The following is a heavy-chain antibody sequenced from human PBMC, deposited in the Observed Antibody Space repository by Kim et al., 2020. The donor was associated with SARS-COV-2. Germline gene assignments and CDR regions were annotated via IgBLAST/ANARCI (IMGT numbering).Heavy chain of an antibody. V-gene: IGHV4-30-2*01. Sequence: SETLSLTCAVSGGSISSGDYSWSWIRQPPGKGLEWIGYIYHSGSTYYNPSLKSRVTISVDRSKNQFSLKLSSVTAADTAVYYCARHITGMGGGFVPWGQGTLVTVSS. J-gene: IGHJ5*02. D-gene: IGHD1-20*01. CDR1: GGSISSGDYS. CDR2: IYHSGST. CDR3: ARHITGMGGGFVP.